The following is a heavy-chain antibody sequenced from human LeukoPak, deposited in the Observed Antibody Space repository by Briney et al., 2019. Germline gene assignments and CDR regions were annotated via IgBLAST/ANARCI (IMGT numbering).Heavy chain of an antibody. CDR1: GGSISTNNYY. D-gene: IGHD5-12*01. CDR3: ARLGLGPRLRVPF. J-gene: IGHJ4*02. V-gene: IGHV4-39*01. Sequence: SETLSLTCTVSGGSISTNNYYWGWIRQPPGKGLEWMGSIYYSGGTYYNPSLKNRVTISVDTSKNQFSLKLSSVTAADTAVYYCARLGLGPRLRVPFWGQGTLVTVSS. CDR2: IYYSGGT.